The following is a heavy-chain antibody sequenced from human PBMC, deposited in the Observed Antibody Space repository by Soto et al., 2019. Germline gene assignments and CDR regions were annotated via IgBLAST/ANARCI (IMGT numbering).Heavy chain of an antibody. D-gene: IGHD3-22*01. CDR3: ARVHYDDSSGFYL. V-gene: IGHV3-21*01. J-gene: IGHJ4*02. CDR2: ISSSSSYI. CDR1: GFTFSSYS. Sequence: GGSLRLSCAASGFTFSSYSMHWVRQAPGKGLEWVSSISSSSSYIYYGDSVKGRFTISRDNAKNSLYLQMNSLRAEDTATYYCARVHYDDSSGFYLWGQGTLVTVSS.